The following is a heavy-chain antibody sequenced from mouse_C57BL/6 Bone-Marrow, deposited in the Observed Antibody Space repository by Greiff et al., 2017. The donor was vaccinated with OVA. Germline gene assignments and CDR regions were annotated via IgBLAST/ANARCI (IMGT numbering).Heavy chain of an antibody. CDR3: ARSGDSSGYNAMDY. D-gene: IGHD3-2*02. J-gene: IGHJ4*01. V-gene: IGHV1-64*01. Sequence: QVQLQQPGAELVKPGASVKLSCKASGYTFTSYWMHWVKQRPGQGLEWIGMIHPNSGSTNYNEKFKSKATLTVDKSSSTAYMQLSSLTSEDSAVDYCARSGDSSGYNAMDYWGQGTSVTVSS. CDR1: GYTFTSYW. CDR2: IHPNSGST.